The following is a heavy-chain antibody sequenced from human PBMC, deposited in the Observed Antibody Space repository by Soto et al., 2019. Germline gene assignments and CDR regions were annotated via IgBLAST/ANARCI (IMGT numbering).Heavy chain of an antibody. CDR1: GGSISSYY. V-gene: IGHV4-59*01. CDR2: IYYSGST. CDR3: AASIDIVVVPAAPNWFDP. Sequence: ETLSLTCTVSGGSISSYYWSWIRQPPGKGMEWIGYIYYSGSTNYNPSLKSRVTISVDTSKNQFSLKLSSVTAADTAVYYCAASIDIVVVPAAPNWFDPWGQGTLVTVSS. J-gene: IGHJ5*02. D-gene: IGHD2-2*01.